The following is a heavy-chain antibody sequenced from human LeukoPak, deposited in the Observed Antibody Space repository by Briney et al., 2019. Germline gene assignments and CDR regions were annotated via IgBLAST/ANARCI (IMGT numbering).Heavy chain of an antibody. D-gene: IGHD6-19*01. CDR2: ISSNGRTT. J-gene: IGHJ5*02. V-gene: IGHV3-64*01. CDR1: GYTFSSYA. CDR3: ARVSGWYWFDQ. Sequence: GGSLRLSCVASGYTFSSYALHWVRQAPGKGLEYVSAISSNGRTTFYANSVKGRFTISGDNSKNTLYLQMGSLRAEDTAVYYCARVSGWYWFDQWGQGTLVTVSS.